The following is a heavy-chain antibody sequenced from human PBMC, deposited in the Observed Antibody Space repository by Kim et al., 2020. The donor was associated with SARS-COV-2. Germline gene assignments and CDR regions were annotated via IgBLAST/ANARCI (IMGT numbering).Heavy chain of an antibody. J-gene: IGHJ6*02. CDR2: ITATSSYI. CDR3: ARDPGGSYYTYGMDV. D-gene: IGHD5-12*01. Sequence: GGSLRLSCAASGFTFTTHSMNRVRQAPGKGLEWVSSITATSSYIYYAESVKGRFTISRDNAKKSLFLHMDSLRVEDTAVYYCARDPGGSYYTYGMDVWGQGTTVTVSS. CDR1: GFTFTTHS. V-gene: IGHV3-21*01.